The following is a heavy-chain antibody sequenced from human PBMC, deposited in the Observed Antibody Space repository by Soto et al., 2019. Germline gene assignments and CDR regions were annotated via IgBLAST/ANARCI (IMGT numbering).Heavy chain of an antibody. Sequence: ASVKVSCKASGYTFTKYRISWVRQAPGQGLEWMGYNRNYAQKLQGRVTMTTDTATGTAYMELRSLRSDDTAVYYCARDRLPLGELSPGEYWGQGTVVTVSS. CDR3: ARDRLPLGELSPGEY. CDR1: GYTFTKYR. CDR2: NR. D-gene: IGHD3-16*02. J-gene: IGHJ4*02. V-gene: IGHV1-18*01.